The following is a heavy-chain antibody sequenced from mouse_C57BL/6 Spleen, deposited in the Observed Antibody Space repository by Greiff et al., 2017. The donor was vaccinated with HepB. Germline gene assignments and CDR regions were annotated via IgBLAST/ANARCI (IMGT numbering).Heavy chain of an antibody. D-gene: IGHD2-4*01. J-gene: IGHJ2*01. CDR3: ARGNYDYDVGY. CDR1: GYAFSSYW. Sequence: QVQLQQSGAELVKPGASVKISCKASGYAFSSYWMNWVKQRPGKGLEWIGQIYPGDGDTNYNGKFKGKATLTADKSSSTAYMRLSSLTSEDSAVYFCARGNYDYDVGYWGQGTTLTVSS. V-gene: IGHV1-80*01. CDR2: IYPGDGDT.